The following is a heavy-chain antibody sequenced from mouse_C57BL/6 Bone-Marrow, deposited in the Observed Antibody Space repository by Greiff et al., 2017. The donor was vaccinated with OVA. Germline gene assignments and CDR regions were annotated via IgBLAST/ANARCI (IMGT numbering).Heavy chain of an antibody. D-gene: IGHD1-1*01. Sequence: QVQLQQPGAELVKPGASVKLSCKASGYTFTSYWMHWVKQRPGQGLEWIGMIHPNSGSTNYNEKFKSKATLTVDKSSSTAYMQLSSLTSEDSAVYYCARIALPPRYYGRDFDVWGTGTTVTVSS. CDR2: IHPNSGST. CDR3: ARIALPPRYYGRDFDV. V-gene: IGHV1-64*01. CDR1: GYTFTSYW. J-gene: IGHJ1*03.